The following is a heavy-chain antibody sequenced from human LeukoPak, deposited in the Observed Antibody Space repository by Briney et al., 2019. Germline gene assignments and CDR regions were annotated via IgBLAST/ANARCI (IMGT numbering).Heavy chain of an antibody. J-gene: IGHJ4*02. V-gene: IGHV4-34*01. CDR1: VGSFSGHY. CDR2: LNHSGAT. CDR3: ARPGSYSLDY. Sequence: SETLSLTCTVYVGSFSGHYWRWIRQPPGEGREWIGELNHSGATNYNTSLRSRVTIPVDTSKNQFYLKLSSVTATDTAVYFCARPGSYSLDYWGQGALVTVSS. D-gene: IGHD3-3*01.